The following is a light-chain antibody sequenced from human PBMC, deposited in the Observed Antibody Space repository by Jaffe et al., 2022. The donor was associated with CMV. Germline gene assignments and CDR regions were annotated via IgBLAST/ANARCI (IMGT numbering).Light chain of an antibody. J-gene: IGKJ3*01. CDR3: HQYNRLFD. CDR1: ENIFGW. V-gene: IGKV1-5*03. Sequence: DIQMTQSPSTLSASVGDRVTITCRASENIFGWLAWYQQKPGKAPKLLIYKGSNLESGVPSRFSGSGSETEFTLTISNLQPDDFATYYCHQYNRLFDFGPGTTVDLK. CDR2: KGS.